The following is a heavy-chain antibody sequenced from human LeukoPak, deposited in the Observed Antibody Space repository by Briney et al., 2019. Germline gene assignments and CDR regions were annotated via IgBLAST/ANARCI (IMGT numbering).Heavy chain of an antibody. D-gene: IGHD3-22*01. CDR1: GFTFSSYS. Sequence: GGSLRLSCAASGFTFSSYSMNWVRQAPGKGLEWVSSIISSSSYIYYADSVKGRFTISRDNAKNSLYLQMNSLRAEDTAVYYCASGLITMIVAYDAFDIWGQGTMVTVSS. CDR2: IISSSSYI. J-gene: IGHJ3*02. V-gene: IGHV3-21*01. CDR3: ASGLITMIVAYDAFDI.